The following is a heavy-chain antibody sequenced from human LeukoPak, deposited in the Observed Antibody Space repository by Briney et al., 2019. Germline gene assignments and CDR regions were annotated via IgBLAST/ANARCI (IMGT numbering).Heavy chain of an antibody. CDR3: AGLLGPWYIGY. CDR2: MHYSGST. J-gene: IGHJ4*02. CDR1: GGSISPYY. V-gene: IGHV4-59*01. D-gene: IGHD1-14*01. Sequence: PSETLSLTCTVSGGSISPYYWTWIRQPPGKGPEYIGYMHYSGSTNYNPSLKSRVTISLDTSKNQFSLKLSSVTAADTAVYYCAGLLGPWYIGYWGQGTLVTVSS.